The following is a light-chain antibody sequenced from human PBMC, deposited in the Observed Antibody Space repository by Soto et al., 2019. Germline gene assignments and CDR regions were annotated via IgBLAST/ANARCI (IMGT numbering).Light chain of an antibody. J-gene: IGKJ4*01. CDR2: GAS. CDR3: QQYDNTPLT. V-gene: IGKV4-1*01. Sequence: EILVTQTPDTLVASLGERASIYCKSSVSVIYSSNNKNYLAWYQQKPGQPPKFLIYGASTRESGVPERFSGSGSGTDFTLTISSLQAEDVATYYCQQYDNTPLTFGGGTKVDIK. CDR1: VSVIYSSNNKNY.